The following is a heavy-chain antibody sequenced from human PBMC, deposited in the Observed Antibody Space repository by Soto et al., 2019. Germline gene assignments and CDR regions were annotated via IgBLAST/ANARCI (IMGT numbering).Heavy chain of an antibody. V-gene: IGHV3-30*18. CDR2: ISYDGSNN. Sequence: QVQLVESGGGVVQPGRSLRLSCEASGFTFSSYGMHWVRQAPGKGLEWVAVISYDGSNNYYADAVKGRFTISRDNSKNTLYLQMNSLRAEDTAVYYCAKDDYGDHHPGESGNRLFDYWGQGTLVTVSS. CDR1: GFTFSSYG. D-gene: IGHD4-17*01. J-gene: IGHJ4*02. CDR3: AKDDYGDHHPGESGNRLFDY.